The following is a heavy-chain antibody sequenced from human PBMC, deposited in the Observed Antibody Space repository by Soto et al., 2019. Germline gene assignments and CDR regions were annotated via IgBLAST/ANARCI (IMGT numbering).Heavy chain of an antibody. Sequence: EVQLVESGGGLVQPGRSLTLSCAASGFTFDDYAMHWVRQAPGKGLEWVSGISWNSGSIGYADSVKGRFTISRDNAKNSRYLQMNSLRAEDTALYYCAKSSGYELREYFRHWGQATLVIVSS. J-gene: IGHJ1*01. V-gene: IGHV3-9*01. CDR3: AKSSGYELREYFRH. CDR1: GFTFDDYA. CDR2: ISWNSGSI. D-gene: IGHD3-22*01.